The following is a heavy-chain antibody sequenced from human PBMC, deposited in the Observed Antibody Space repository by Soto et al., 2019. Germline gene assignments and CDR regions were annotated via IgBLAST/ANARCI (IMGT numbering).Heavy chain of an antibody. D-gene: IGHD6-19*01. CDR3: ARVICEWLGNRATEDWYFDL. CDR1: GGSISSGGYY. CDR2: IYYSGST. J-gene: IGHJ2*01. Sequence: QVQLQESGPGLVKPSQTLSLTCTVSGGSISSGGYYWSWIRQHPGKGLEWIGYIYYSGSTYYNPSLKSRVTISVDTSKNQFSLKLSSVTAADTAVYYCARVICEWLGNRATEDWYFDLWGRGTLVTVSS. V-gene: IGHV4-31*03.